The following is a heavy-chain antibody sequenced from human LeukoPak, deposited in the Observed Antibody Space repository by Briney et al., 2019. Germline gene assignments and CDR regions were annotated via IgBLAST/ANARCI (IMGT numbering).Heavy chain of an antibody. J-gene: IGHJ4*02. V-gene: IGHV3-43*01. CDR1: GFIFDDYT. Sequence: GGSLRLSCAASGFIFDDYTMHRVRQAPGKGLEWVSLISWDGDSTYYADSVKGRFTISRDNSKDSLFLQMNSLRTEDTALYYCAKDNRRTTYCGGDCFFDQWGQGTLVTVSS. D-gene: IGHD2-21*02. CDR2: ISWDGDST. CDR3: AKDNRRTTYCGGDCFFDQ.